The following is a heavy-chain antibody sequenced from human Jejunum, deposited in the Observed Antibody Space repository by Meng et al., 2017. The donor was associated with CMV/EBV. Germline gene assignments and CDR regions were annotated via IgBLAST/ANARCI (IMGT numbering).Heavy chain of an antibody. CDR3: ARWSQWYYDIYTGYNFYGMDV. CDR1: YA. V-gene: IGHV3-23*03. CDR2: INSGGSDT. J-gene: IGHJ6*02. Sequence: YAMTWVRQAPGKGLDWVSVINSGGSDTKYADSVKGRFTISRDNSKNTLYLQMNSLRAEDTAVYYCARWSQWYYDIYTGYNFYGMDVWGQGTTVTVSS. D-gene: IGHD3-9*01.